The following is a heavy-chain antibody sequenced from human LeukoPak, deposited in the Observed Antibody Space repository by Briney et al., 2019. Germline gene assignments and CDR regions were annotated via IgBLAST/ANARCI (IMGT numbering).Heavy chain of an antibody. D-gene: IGHD3-10*01. Sequence: SETLSLTCTVSGGSISSSSYYWGWIRQPPGKGLEWIGSIYYSGSTYYNPSLKSRVTISVDTSKNQFSLKLSSVTAADTAVYYCARGLGGSGNWGQGTLVTVSS. CDR3: ARGLGGSGN. V-gene: IGHV4-39*07. CDR2: IYYSGST. J-gene: IGHJ4*02. CDR1: GGSISSSSYY.